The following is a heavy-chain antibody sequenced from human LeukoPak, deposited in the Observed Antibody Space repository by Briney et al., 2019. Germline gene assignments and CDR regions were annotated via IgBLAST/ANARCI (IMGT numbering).Heavy chain of an antibody. CDR3: ARAFGY. Sequence: GGSLRLSCAASGFTFSTYNMNGVRQAPGKGLEWVSHISSSSSTIKYADSVKGRFPISRDNAKNSLYRQMHSLRAEYTAVYYSARAFGYWGQGTRVTVSS. V-gene: IGHV3-48*01. CDR1: GFTFSTYN. D-gene: IGHD3-10*01. J-gene: IGHJ4*02. CDR2: ISSSSSTI.